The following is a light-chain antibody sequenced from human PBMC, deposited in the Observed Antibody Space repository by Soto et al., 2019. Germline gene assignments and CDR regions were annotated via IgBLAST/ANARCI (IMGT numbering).Light chain of an antibody. CDR2: EVS. Sequence: QSVLTQPASVSGSPGQSITISCTGTSSDVGAYNFVSWYQQQSGKAPKLIIHEVSNRPSGVSNRFSGSKSGNTASLTISGLQADDEADYYCSSYTRSRAYVFGIGTKLTVL. J-gene: IGLJ1*01. V-gene: IGLV2-14*01. CDR3: SSYTRSRAYV. CDR1: SSDVGAYNF.